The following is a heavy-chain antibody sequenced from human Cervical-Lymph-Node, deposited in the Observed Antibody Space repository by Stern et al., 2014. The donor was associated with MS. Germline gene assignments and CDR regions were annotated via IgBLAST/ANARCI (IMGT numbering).Heavy chain of an antibody. Sequence: VQLVESEAEVKKPGASVQVSCKASGYTFTRYHMHWVRQAPGQGLERLGIINPSDAGTKYAQKFQGRVTMTRDTSTSTVYMDLRSLTSEDTAVYFCARDSTSWCADYWGQGTLVTVSS. V-gene: IGHV1-46*01. CDR2: INPSDAGT. D-gene: IGHD6-13*01. CDR3: ARDSTSWCADY. J-gene: IGHJ4*02. CDR1: GYTFTRYH.